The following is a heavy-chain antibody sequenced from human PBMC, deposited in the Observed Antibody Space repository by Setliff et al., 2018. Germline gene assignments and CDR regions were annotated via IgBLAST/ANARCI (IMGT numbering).Heavy chain of an antibody. D-gene: IGHD6-25*01. CDR1: GDSMNDNH. Sequence: SETLSLTCTVSGDSMNDNHWTWMRQPPGKGLEWIGYIYTSGGTNYNPSLKSRVTISVDMTENQFSLILRSVVAADTAVYYCARGVSGVSWTPRYWGRGTPVTVSS. CDR2: IYTSGGT. V-gene: IGHV4-4*08. CDR3: ARGVSGVSWTPRY. J-gene: IGHJ4*02.